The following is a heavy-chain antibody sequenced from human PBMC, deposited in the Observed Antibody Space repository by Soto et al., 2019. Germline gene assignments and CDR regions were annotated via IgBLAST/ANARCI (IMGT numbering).Heavy chain of an antibody. D-gene: IGHD1-26*01. CDR1: GFMFSSYG. Sequence: SGGSLRLSCAASGFMFSSYGMSWVRQSPGKGLEWVSSISGSGGSTYYADSVKGRFTISRDNSKSTLYLQMSSLRAEDTAVYSCAKGPSYSGAYFTFGHWGQGTLVTVSS. J-gene: IGHJ4*02. CDR2: ISGSGGST. V-gene: IGHV3-23*01. CDR3: AKGPSYSGAYFTFGH.